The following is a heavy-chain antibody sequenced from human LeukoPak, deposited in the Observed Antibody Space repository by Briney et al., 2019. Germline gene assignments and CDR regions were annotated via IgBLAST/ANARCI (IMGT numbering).Heavy chain of an antibody. CDR3: AKDMLSYGSGSYYIDGGLGY. CDR2: ISWNSGSI. J-gene: IGHJ4*02. CDR1: GFTFDDYA. Sequence: GGSLRLSCAASGFTFDDYAMHWVRHAPGKGLEWVSGISWNSGSIGYADSVKGRFTISRDNAKNSLYRQMNSLRAEDTALYYCAKDMLSYGSGSYYIDGGLGYWGQGTLVTVSS. V-gene: IGHV3-9*01. D-gene: IGHD3-10*01.